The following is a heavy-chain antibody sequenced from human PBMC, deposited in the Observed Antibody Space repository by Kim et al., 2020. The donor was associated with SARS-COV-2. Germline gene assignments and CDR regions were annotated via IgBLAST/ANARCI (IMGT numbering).Heavy chain of an antibody. J-gene: IGHJ4*02. Sequence: GGSLRLSCAAFGFTFSHYGMSWVRQAPGKGLEWVANIKQDGSEKYYVDSVKGRFSISRDNAKNSLYLQMNSLRAEDTAVYFCASGIVTPTCWGQGSLVTVSS. CDR3: ASGIVTPTC. V-gene: IGHV3-7*03. CDR2: IKQDGSEK. CDR1: GFTFSHYG. D-gene: IGHD2-21*01.